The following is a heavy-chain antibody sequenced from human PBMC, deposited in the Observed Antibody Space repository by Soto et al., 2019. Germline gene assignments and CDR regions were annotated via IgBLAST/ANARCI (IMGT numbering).Heavy chain of an antibody. CDR1: GFTFNNAW. V-gene: IGHV3-15*07. Sequence: GGSLRLSCAASGFTFNNAWMNWVRQAPGKGLEWVGRIKSKTDGGTADYAAPVKGRFTISRDDSKNTLNLQMNSLKTEDPAVYYCTTSVVVVPAASRSLWAPREAYYSYGMDVWGQGTTVTVSS. D-gene: IGHD2-2*01. CDR2: IKSKTDGGTA. CDR3: TTSVVVVPAASRSLWAPREAYYSYGMDV. J-gene: IGHJ6*02.